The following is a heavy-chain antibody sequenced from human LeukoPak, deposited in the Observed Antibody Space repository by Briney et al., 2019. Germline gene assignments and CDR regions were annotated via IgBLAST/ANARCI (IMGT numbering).Heavy chain of an antibody. CDR3: ARGFAPAYNFGVFDG. CDR2: LYTGGET. D-gene: IGHD5-18*01. V-gene: IGHV3-53*01. CDR1: GFIFSNFE. Sequence: AGGSLRLSCAASGFIFSNFEMNWVRQAPGKGLEWVSLLYTGGETNYADSVKGRFTISRDNSKNTVSLQMNSLRAEDTAVYYCARGFAPAYNFGVFDGWGQGTLVTVSS. J-gene: IGHJ4*02.